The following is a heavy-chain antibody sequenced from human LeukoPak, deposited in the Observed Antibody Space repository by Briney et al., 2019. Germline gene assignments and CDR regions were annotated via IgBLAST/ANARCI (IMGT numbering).Heavy chain of an antibody. CDR2: ITTSSSYI. CDR3: ARDPEDYYDSSGYYDAFDI. D-gene: IGHD3-22*01. J-gene: IGHJ3*02. CDR1: GFTFSRYS. V-gene: IGHV3-21*01. Sequence: PGGSLRLSCAASGFTFSRYSLNWVRQAPGKGLEWVSSITTSSSYIYYADSVKGRFTISRDNARNSLYLHMNSLRAEDTAVYYCARDPEDYYDSSGYYDAFDIWGQGTMVTVSS.